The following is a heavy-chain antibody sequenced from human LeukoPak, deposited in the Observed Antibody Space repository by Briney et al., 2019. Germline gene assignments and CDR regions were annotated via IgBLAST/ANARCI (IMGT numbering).Heavy chain of an antibody. V-gene: IGHV4-34*01. CDR1: GGSFSDYY. J-gene: IGHJ4*02. Sequence: SETLSLTCTVYGGSFSDYYWSWIRQPPGKGLEWIGKINHSGSTNYNPSLKSRVTISVDTSKNQFSLKLSSVTAADTAMYYCASSKNGDYFGYWGRGTLVTVSS. CDR2: INHSGST. CDR3: ASSKNGDYFGY. D-gene: IGHD4-17*01.